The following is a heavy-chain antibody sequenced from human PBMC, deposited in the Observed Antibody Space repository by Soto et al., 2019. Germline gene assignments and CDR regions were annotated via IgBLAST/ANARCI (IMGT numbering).Heavy chain of an antibody. D-gene: IGHD1-26*01. Sequence: ASVKVSCKASSYTFTSYGISWVRQAPGQGLEWMGWISAYNGNTNYAQKLQGRVTMTTDTSTSTAYMELRSLRSDDTAVYYCAREGPSSSGSYYGADYWGQGTLVTVSS. CDR3: AREGPSSSGSYYGADY. J-gene: IGHJ4*02. CDR2: ISAYNGNT. V-gene: IGHV1-18*04. CDR1: SYTFTSYG.